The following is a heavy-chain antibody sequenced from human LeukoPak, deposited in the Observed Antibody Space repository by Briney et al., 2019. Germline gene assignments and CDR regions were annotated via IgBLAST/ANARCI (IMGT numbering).Heavy chain of an antibody. D-gene: IGHD4-17*01. CDR1: GFTFSSYG. CDR3: AKDRSVTRDAFDI. Sequence: PGGSLRLSCAASGFTFSSYGMHWVRQAPGKGLEWVAVIWYDGSNKYYADPVKGRFTISRDNSKNTLYLQMNSLRAEGTAVYYCAKDRSVTRDAFDIWGQGTMVTVSS. CDR2: IWYDGSNK. V-gene: IGHV3-33*06. J-gene: IGHJ3*02.